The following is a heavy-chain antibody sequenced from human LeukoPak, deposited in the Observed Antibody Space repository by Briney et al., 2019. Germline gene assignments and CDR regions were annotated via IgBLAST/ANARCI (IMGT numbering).Heavy chain of an antibody. V-gene: IGHV3-48*04. D-gene: IGHD6-19*01. J-gene: IGHJ4*02. CDR3: ARELPVAGLAGVY. CDR2: ISSSGSTI. Sequence: GGSLRLSCAVSGFTFSSYTMNWVRQAPGKGLEWVSYISSSGSTIYYADSVKGRFTISRDNAKNSLYLQMNSLRAEDTAVYYCARELPVAGLAGVYWGQGTLVTVSS. CDR1: GFTFSSYT.